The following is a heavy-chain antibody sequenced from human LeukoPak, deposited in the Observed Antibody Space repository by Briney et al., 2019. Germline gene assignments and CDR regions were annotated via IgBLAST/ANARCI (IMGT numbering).Heavy chain of an antibody. D-gene: IGHD6-13*01. J-gene: IGHJ4*02. V-gene: IGHV3-30*04. Sequence: GGSLRLSCAASGFTFSSYAMHWVRQALGKGLEWVAVISYDGSNKYYADSVKGRFTISRDNSKNTLYLQMNSLRAEDTAVYYCARDSSSQLPYYFDYWGQGTLVTVSS. CDR3: ARDSSSQLPYYFDY. CDR2: ISYDGSNK. CDR1: GFTFSSYA.